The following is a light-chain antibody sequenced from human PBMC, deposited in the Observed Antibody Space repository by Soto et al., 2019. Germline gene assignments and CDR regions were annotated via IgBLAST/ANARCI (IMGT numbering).Light chain of an antibody. V-gene: IGLV2-14*01. CDR2: EVS. CDR3: SSYTASLTVV. J-gene: IGLJ2*01. CDR1: SSDVGGYNF. Sequence: QSALTQPASVSGSPGQSITISCTGTSSDVGGYNFVSWYQHHPEKAPKLIIFEVSNRPSGVSNRFSGSKSGNTASLTISGLQAEDEADYHCSSYTASLTVVFGGGTKVTVL.